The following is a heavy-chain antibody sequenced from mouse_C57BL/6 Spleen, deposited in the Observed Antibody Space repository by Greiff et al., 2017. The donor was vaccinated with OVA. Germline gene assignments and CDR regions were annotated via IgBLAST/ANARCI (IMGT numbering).Heavy chain of an antibody. CDR2: FHPYNDDT. Sequence: VKVVESGAELVKPGASVKMSCKASGYTFTTYPIEWMKQNHGKSLEWIGNFHPYNDDTKYNEKFKGKATLTVEKSSNTVYLELSRLTSDDSAVYYCAIYYGYGAWFAYWGQGTLVTVSA. CDR3: AIYYGYGAWFAY. CDR1: GYTFTTYP. J-gene: IGHJ3*01. V-gene: IGHV1-47*01. D-gene: IGHD2-2*01.